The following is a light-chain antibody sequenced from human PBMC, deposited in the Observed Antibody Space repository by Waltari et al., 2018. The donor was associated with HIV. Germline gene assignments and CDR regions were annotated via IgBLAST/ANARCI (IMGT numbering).Light chain of an antibody. V-gene: IGKV4-1*01. CDR3: QQFFSFPRT. J-gene: IGKJ1*01. CDR2: WAS. CDR1: QSVLSSSNNKNH. Sequence: DIVMTKSPDSLAVSLGGWATNPCKSTQSVLSSSNNKNHLAWYQQKPGQPPKLLFYWASIREVGVPDRFTGSGSGTIFNLTVSSLQADDVAVYYCQQFFSFPRTFGQGTKVEI.